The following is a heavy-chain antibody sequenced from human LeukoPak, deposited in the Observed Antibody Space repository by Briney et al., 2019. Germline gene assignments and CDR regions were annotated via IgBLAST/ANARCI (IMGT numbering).Heavy chain of an antibody. CDR2: ISGSGGST. V-gene: IGHV3-23*01. Sequence: GGSLRLSCAASGFTFSSYAMSWVRQAPGKGLEWVSAISGSGGSTHYADSVKGRFTISGDNSKNTLYLQMNSLRAEDTAVYYCAKDLSRYYYDSSGYYDYWGQGTLVTVSS. CDR1: GFTFSSYA. J-gene: IGHJ4*02. CDR3: AKDLSRYYYDSSGYYDY. D-gene: IGHD3-22*01.